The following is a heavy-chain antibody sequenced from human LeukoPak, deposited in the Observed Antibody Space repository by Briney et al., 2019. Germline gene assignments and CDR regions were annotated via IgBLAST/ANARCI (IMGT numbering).Heavy chain of an antibody. D-gene: IGHD4-11*01. CDR3: ARDGLSTSDYSDYHNYFDY. J-gene: IGHJ4*02. CDR2: IILSGGGT. Sequence: ASVKVSCTASGYTFTNFYMHWVRQAPGQGLEWMGIIILSGGGTNYAQKFQGRVTMTSDTSTSTVYMELYSLRSEDTAVYYCARDGLSTSDYSDYHNYFDYWGQGTLVTVSS. CDR1: GYTFTNFY. V-gene: IGHV1-46*01.